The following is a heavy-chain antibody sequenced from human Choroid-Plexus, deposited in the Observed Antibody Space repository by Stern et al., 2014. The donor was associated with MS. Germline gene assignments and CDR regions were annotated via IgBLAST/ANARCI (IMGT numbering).Heavy chain of an antibody. CDR3: AKDRQYLTYFFDH. J-gene: IGHJ5*02. D-gene: IGHD2/OR15-2a*01. V-gene: IGHV3-30*18. CDR2: VSYDGSKK. CDR1: GFTFGSCA. Sequence: VQLVESGGGVVQPGRPLRLSCVASGFTFGSCAMHWVRQAPGKGLEWVXGVSYDGSKKYYADSVKGRFTISRDNSQNTLYMQMSSLRPEDTAVYYCAKDRQYLTYFFDHWGQGSLVTVSS.